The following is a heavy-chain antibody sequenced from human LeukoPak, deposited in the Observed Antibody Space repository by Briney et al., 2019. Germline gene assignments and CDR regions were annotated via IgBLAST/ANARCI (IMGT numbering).Heavy chain of an antibody. CDR1: GGSISSGSYY. Sequence: SQTLSLTCTVSGGSISSGSYYWSWIRQPAGKGLEWIGRIYTSGSTNYNPSLKSRVTISVDTSKNQFSLKLSSVTAADTAVYYCARDGITIFGVVTALDAFDIWGQGTMVTVSS. D-gene: IGHD3-3*01. CDR2: IYTSGST. CDR3: ARDGITIFGVVTALDAFDI. V-gene: IGHV4-61*02. J-gene: IGHJ3*02.